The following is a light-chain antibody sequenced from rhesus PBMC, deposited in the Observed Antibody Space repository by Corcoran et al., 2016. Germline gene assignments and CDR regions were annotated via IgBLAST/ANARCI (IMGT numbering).Light chain of an antibody. J-gene: IGKJ4*01. CDR3: KQSNSSPT. CDR1: QDINSW. V-gene: IGKV1-22*01. CDR2: PAS. Sequence: DIQMTQSPSSLSAPVGDTVTITCRASQDINSWLAWYQQKAGKAPKLLILPASRLQSGVPSGFRGSGSGSSVTLTISGLQSEGTATYYCKQSNSSPTFGGGTKVEIK.